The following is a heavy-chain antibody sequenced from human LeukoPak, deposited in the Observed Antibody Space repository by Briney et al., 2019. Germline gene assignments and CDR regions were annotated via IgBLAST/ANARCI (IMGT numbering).Heavy chain of an antibody. V-gene: IGHV3-66*01. D-gene: IGHD4-17*01. J-gene: IGHJ2*01. CDR2: IYSGGST. Sequence: GGSLRLSCAASGFTVSSNYMSWVRQAPGKGLEWVSVIYSGGSTYYADSVKGRFTISRDNSKNTLYLQMNSLRAEDTAVYYCARDPTVKRGWYFDLWGRGTLATVSS. CDR1: GFTVSSNY. CDR3: ARDPTVKRGWYFDL.